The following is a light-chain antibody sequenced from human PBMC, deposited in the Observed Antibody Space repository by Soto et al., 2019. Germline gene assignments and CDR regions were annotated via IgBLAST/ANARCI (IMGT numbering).Light chain of an antibody. CDR1: QSVSGY. Sequence: EIVFTHAPVTRSLAPGDRATLSCRASQSVSGYLAWYQQKPGQAPRLLIYADSNRATGIPARFSGSGSGTDFTLTISSLEPEDFSVYYCQKRYNWPITFGQGTRLEIK. V-gene: IGKV3-11*01. J-gene: IGKJ5*01. CDR3: QKRYNWPIT. CDR2: ADS.